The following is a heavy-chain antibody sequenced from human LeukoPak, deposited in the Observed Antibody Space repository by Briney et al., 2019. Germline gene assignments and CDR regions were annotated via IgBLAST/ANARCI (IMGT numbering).Heavy chain of an antibody. D-gene: IGHD3-10*01. CDR2: IYYSGST. CDR1: GDSISSSIYY. J-gene: IGHJ5*02. Sequence: ASETLSLTCTVSGDSISSSIYYWGWIRQPPGKGLEWIGSIYYSGSTYYNPSLKSRVTISVDTSKKQFSLKLSSVTAADTAVYYCARHVGFITMVRGVINNNWFDPWGQGTLVTVSS. V-gene: IGHV4-39*01. CDR3: ARHVGFITMVRGVINNNWFDP.